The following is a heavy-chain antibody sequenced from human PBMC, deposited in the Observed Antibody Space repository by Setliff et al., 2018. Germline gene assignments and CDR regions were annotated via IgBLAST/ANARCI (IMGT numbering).Heavy chain of an antibody. J-gene: IGHJ3*02. Sequence: SVKVSCKASGGTFSSYAISWVRQAPGQGLEWMGGIIPIFGTANYAQKFQGRVTITADESTSTAYMELSSLRSEDAAVYYCATESLLRYFDLVGNPYAFDIWGQGTMVTVSS. V-gene: IGHV1-69*13. CDR1: GGTFSSYA. D-gene: IGHD3-9*01. CDR2: IIPIFGTA. CDR3: ATESLLRYFDLVGNPYAFDI.